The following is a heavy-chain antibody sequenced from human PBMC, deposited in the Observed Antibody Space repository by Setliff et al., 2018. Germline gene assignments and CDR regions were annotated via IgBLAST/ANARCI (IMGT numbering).Heavy chain of an antibody. CDR2: IINSGST. D-gene: IGHD2-21*02. CDR3: ARGFDVCGGGACYTDGPYYFDY. CDR1: GGSFTGTTYY. J-gene: IGHJ4*02. Sequence: PSETLSLTCTVSGGSFTGTTYYWGWIRQSPGKGLEWIGTIINSGSTYYNPSLKSRVTMSVDTSKSQLSLKLSSVAAADTAVYYCARGFDVCGGGACYTDGPYYFDYWGLGTLVTVSS. V-gene: IGHV4-39*01.